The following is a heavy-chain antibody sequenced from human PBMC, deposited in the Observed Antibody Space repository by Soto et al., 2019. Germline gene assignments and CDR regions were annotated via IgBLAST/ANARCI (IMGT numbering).Heavy chain of an antibody. J-gene: IGHJ4*02. V-gene: IGHV4-59*01. CDR2: FYHSGST. CDR1: GGSLGSYF. D-gene: IGHD1-26*01. Sequence: PPETLSLTCTVSGGSLGSYFWSWIRQPPGQGLEWLGFFYHSGSTAYNPSLKNRVTISGDKSNNQVSLKLRSVTAADTAVYYCARGSYGIYLWGRGTLVTVSS. CDR3: ARGSYGIYL.